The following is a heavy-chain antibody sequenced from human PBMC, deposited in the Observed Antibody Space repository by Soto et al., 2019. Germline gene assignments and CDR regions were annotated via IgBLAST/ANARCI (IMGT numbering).Heavy chain of an antibody. V-gene: IGHV3-7*01. CDR3: ARFSDYGSGTFRAFDI. CDR1: GFTFGGYF. D-gene: IGHD3-10*01. CDR2: IKQDRTEK. Sequence: EVQLVDSGGGLVQPGGSLRLSCAASGFTFGGYFMSWVRQAPGKGLEWVATIKQDRTEKYYVDSLKGRFTISRDNAKNSLYLQINSLRAEDTAVYYCARFSDYGSGTFRAFDIWGQGTIVTVS. J-gene: IGHJ3*02.